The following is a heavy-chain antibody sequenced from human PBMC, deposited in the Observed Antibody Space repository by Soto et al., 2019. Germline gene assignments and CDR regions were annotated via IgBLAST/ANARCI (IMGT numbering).Heavy chain of an antibody. J-gene: IGHJ4*02. V-gene: IGHV3-23*01. CDR2: ISGSGGST. D-gene: IGHD2-8*01. CDR1: GFTFSSYA. CDR3: AKDRGIVLMVYATLFDY. Sequence: GGSLRLSCAASGFTFSSYAMSWVRQAPGKGLEWVSAISGSGGSTYYADSVKGRFTISGDNSKNTLYLQMNSLRAEDTAVYYCAKDRGIVLMVYATLFDYWGQGTLVTVSS.